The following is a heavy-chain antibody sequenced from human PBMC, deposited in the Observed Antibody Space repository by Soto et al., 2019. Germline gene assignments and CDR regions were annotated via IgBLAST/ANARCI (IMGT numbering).Heavy chain of an antibody. CDR3: ARGSGGHYNSGTLLD. CDR2: ISDDGIND. Sequence: GGSLRLSCAASGFTFSNYLIHWVRQAPGKGLEWVAAISDDGINDYYADSVKGRFTISRDNSKNMLYLQVNSLKTEDTAVYFCARGSGGHYNSGTLLDWGQGTLVTVS. V-gene: IGHV3-30-3*01. D-gene: IGHD3-10*01. CDR1: GFTFSNYL. J-gene: IGHJ4*02.